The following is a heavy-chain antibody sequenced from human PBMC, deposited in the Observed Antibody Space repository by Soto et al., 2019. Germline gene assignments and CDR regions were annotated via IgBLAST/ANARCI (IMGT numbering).Heavy chain of an antibody. V-gene: IGHV3-23*01. D-gene: IGHD3-3*01. CDR1: GFTFSSYA. Sequence: GGSLRLSCAASGFTFSSYAMSWVRQAPGKGLDWVSAISGSGGSTYYADSVKGRFTISRDNSKNTLYLQMNSLRAEDTAVYYCAKRTRFLEWLENYYYYGMDVWGQGTTVTVSS. J-gene: IGHJ6*02. CDR3: AKRTRFLEWLENYYYYGMDV. CDR2: ISGSGGST.